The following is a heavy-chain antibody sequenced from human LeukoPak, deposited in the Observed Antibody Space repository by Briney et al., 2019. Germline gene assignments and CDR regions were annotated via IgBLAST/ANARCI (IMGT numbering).Heavy chain of an antibody. CDR3: VRVHRYSSSWDSFDY. CDR2: INWNGGNT. D-gene: IGHD6-13*01. Sequence: GGSLRLSCAASAFTFDDYGMSWVRQAPGKGLEWVSAINWNGGNTGYADSVKGRFTISRDNAKNSLYLQMNSPRAEDTALYYCVRVHRYSSSWDSFDYWGQGTLVTVSS. V-gene: IGHV3-20*04. J-gene: IGHJ4*02. CDR1: AFTFDDYG.